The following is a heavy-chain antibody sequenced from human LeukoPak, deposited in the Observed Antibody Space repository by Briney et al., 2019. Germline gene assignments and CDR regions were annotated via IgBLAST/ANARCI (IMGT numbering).Heavy chain of an antibody. V-gene: IGHV3-48*03. CDR1: GFTFSSYE. Sequence: GGSLRLSCAASGFTFSSYEMNWVRQAPGKGLEWVSYICSSGSTIYYADSVKGRFTISRDNAKNSLYLQMNSLRAEDTAVYYCARDVRYYYDSSGYYGIDYWGQGTLVTVSS. CDR3: ARDVRYYYDSSGYYGIDY. D-gene: IGHD3-22*01. J-gene: IGHJ4*02. CDR2: ICSSGSTI.